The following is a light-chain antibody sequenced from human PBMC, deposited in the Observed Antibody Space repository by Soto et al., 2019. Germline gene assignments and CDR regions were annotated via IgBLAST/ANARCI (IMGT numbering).Light chain of an antibody. J-gene: IGKJ2*01. CDR1: QSLGTH. CDR2: DAY. CDR3: QQRRNWPMFT. V-gene: IGKV3-11*01. Sequence: EIVLTQSPATLSLSPGERASLSCRASQSLGTHLAWYQQRPGQSPRLLIYDAYKRATGIPARFSGGGSGADFTLTISSLEPEDFAVHYCQQRRNWPMFTFGQGTKLELK.